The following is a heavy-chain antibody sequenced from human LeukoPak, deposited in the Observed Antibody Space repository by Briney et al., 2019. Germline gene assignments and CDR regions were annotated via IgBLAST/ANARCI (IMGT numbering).Heavy chain of an antibody. CDR1: GFTFSNYG. D-gene: IGHD3-9*01. CDR3: ANGPHYNILTGFYKVRSHLDY. Sequence: GGSLRLSCAASGFTFSNYGMHWVRQAPGKGLEWVAFIRYDGSKKYYADSVKGRFTISRDNSKNALYLQMNSLRAEDTAMYYCANGPHYNILTGFYKVRSHLDYWGQGTLVTVSS. V-gene: IGHV3-30*02. CDR2: IRYDGSKK. J-gene: IGHJ4*02.